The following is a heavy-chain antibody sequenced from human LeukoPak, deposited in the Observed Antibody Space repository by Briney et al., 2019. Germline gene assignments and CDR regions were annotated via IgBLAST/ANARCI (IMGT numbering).Heavy chain of an antibody. V-gene: IGHV3-48*01. J-gene: IGHJ4*02. CDR1: GFTFSSYS. CDR2: ISSSSSMI. CDR3: ARVGSVAADDY. Sequence: PGGSLSLSCAASGFTFSSYSMNWVRQAPGKGLEWVSFISSSSSMIYYADSVKGRFSISRDKAKNSLYLQMNSLRAEDTAVYYCARVGSVAADDYWGQGTLVTVSS. D-gene: IGHD5/OR15-5a*01.